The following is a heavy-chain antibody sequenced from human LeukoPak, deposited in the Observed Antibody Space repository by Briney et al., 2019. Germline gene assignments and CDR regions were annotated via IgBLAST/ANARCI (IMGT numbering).Heavy chain of an antibody. V-gene: IGHV3-23*01. Sequence: GGSLRLSCAASGFTFSSYGMSWVRQAPGKGLEWVSSLSVSGGSTYNADSVKGRFTISRDNAKNSLYLQMNSLRDEDTAVYYCARYCSVPSCSGGFDYWGHGTLVTVSS. CDR1: GFTFSSYG. CDR3: ARYCSVPSCSGGFDY. CDR2: LSVSGGST. J-gene: IGHJ4*01. D-gene: IGHD2-2*01.